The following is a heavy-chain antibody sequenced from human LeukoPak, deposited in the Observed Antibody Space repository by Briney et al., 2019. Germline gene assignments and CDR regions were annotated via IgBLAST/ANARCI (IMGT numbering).Heavy chain of an antibody. CDR3: ARGHYYDSSGYHFAPFDY. D-gene: IGHD3-22*01. J-gene: IGHJ4*02. V-gene: IGHV1-8*01. Sequence: ASVKVSCKASGYTFTSYDINWVRQATGQGLEWMGWMNPNSGNTGYAQKFQGRVTMTRDTSESTAYMELSSLRTDDTAVYYCARGHYYDSSGYHFAPFDYWGQGTPVTVSS. CDR2: MNPNSGNT. CDR1: GYTFTSYD.